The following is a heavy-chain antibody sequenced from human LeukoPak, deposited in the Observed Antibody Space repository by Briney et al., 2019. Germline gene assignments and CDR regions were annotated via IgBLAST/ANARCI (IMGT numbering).Heavy chain of an antibody. CDR1: GFTVSSNY. CDR3: ARGLPNYYGMDV. CDR2: VKSDGSVT. V-gene: IGHV3-74*01. J-gene: IGHJ6*02. Sequence: GGSLRLSCAASGFTVSSNYMHWVRQAPGKGLVWVSRVKSDGSVTNYADSVKGRFTISRDNAKNTLYLQMNSLRTEDTAVYYCARGLPNYYGMDVWGQGTTVTVSS.